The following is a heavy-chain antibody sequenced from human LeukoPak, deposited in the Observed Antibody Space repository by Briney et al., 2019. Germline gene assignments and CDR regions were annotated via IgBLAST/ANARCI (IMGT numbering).Heavy chain of an antibody. V-gene: IGHV3-15*01. J-gene: IGHJ4*02. CDR1: GFTFSHVW. D-gene: IGHD2-2*01. CDR2: IKTKIDGGTT. CDR3: TTEPYCSSTSCPGTFDF. Sequence: GGSLRLSCAASGFTFSHVWMSWVRQAPGKGLEWVGRIKTKIDGGTTDYAAPVKGRFTISRDDSKNTLYLQINSLKTEDTAVYYCTTEPYCSSTSCPGTFDFWGQGTLVTVSS.